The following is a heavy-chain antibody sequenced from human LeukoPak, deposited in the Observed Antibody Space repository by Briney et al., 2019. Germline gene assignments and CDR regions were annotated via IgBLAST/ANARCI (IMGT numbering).Heavy chain of an antibody. Sequence: GGSLRLSCAASGFMFSSYGMDWVRQAPGKGLEWVAVISYDGSNKYYADSVKGRFTISRDNSKNTLYLQMNSLRAEDTAVYYCAKDLGGYCSSTSCYLGFDYWGQGTLVTVSS. V-gene: IGHV3-30*18. CDR1: GFMFSSYG. CDR3: AKDLGGYCSSTSCYLGFDY. D-gene: IGHD2-2*01. J-gene: IGHJ4*02. CDR2: ISYDGSNK.